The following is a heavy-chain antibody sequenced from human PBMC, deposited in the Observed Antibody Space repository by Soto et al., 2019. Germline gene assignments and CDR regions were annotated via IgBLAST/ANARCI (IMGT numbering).Heavy chain of an antibody. D-gene: IGHD5-18*01. J-gene: IGHJ4*02. CDR3: ARDLHGYSYGYNYFDY. CDR1: GFTFSSYG. Sequence: GGSLRLSCAASGFTFSSYGMHWVRQAPGKGLEWVAVIWYDGSNKYYADSVKGRFTISRDNSKNTLYLQMNSLRAEDTAVYYCARDLHGYSYGYNYFDYWGQGTLVTVSS. CDR2: IWYDGSNK. V-gene: IGHV3-33*01.